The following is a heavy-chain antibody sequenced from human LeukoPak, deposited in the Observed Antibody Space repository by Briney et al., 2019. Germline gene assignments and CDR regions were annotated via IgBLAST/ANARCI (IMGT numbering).Heavy chain of an antibody. CDR3: AKSRTGGDFFDY. D-gene: IGHD4-17*01. V-gene: IGHV3-30*18. CDR1: GFTFSSYG. J-gene: IGHJ4*02. CDR2: ISYDGSNK. Sequence: GGSLRLSCAASGFTFSSYGMHGVRQAPGKGLEWVAVISYDGSNKYYADSVKGRFTISRDNAKNSLYLQMNSLRAEDTALYYCAKSRTGGDFFDYWGQGTLVTVSS.